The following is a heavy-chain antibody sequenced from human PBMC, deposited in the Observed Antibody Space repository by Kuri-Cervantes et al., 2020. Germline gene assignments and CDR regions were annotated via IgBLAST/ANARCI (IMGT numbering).Heavy chain of an antibody. CDR2: ISAYDGDT. J-gene: IGHJ4*02. D-gene: IGHD6-19*01. CDR3: ASDSYSSGWYVGFDY. Sequence: ASGKASGYTFTNYGISWVRQVPGQGLEWMGWISAYDGDTNFAQKLQGRVTMTTDTSTSTAYMELSSLRSEDTAVYYCASDSYSSGWYVGFDYWGQGTLVTVSS. CDR1: GYTFTNYG. V-gene: IGHV1-18*01.